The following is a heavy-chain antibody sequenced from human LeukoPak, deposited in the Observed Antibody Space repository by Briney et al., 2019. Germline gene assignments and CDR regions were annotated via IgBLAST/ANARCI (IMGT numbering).Heavy chain of an antibody. CDR3: ARTTRIMTTYFDY. J-gene: IGHJ4*02. V-gene: IGHV4-59*01. CDR1: GGSISSYC. Sequence: SETLSLTCTVSGGSISSYCWSWIRQPPGKGLEWIGYIYYSGSTNYNPSLKSRVTISVDTSKNQFSLKLSSVTAADTAVYYCARTTRIMTTYFDYWGQGTLVTVSS. D-gene: IGHD4-11*01. CDR2: IYYSGST.